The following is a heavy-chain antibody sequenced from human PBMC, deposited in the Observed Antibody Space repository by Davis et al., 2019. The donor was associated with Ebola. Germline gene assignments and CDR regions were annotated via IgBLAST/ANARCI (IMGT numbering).Heavy chain of an antibody. CDR3: AKDGDSSRGPYYYGMDV. CDR2: ISYDGSNK. D-gene: IGHD6-13*01. J-gene: IGHJ6*02. CDR1: GFTFRSYG. Sequence: GESLKISCAASGFTFRSYGMHWVRQAPGKGLEWVAVISYDGSNKYYADSVKGRFTISRDNSKNTVYVQMNSLRAEDTAVYYCAKDGDSSRGPYYYGMDVWGQGTTVTVSS. V-gene: IGHV3-30*18.